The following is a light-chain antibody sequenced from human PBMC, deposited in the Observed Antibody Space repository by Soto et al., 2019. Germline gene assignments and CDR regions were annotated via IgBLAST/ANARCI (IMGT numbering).Light chain of an antibody. CDR3: EQYGSSTPT. CDR2: AAS. CDR1: QSVSDSY. Sequence: EIVLTQPPGTLSLSPGEGVTLSCRASQSVSDSYLAWYQQKPGQPPRLLIYAASSRATGTPDRFSGSGSKTDFTLTISRLETEDFAVYYCEQYGSSTPTFGLGTKVDIK. J-gene: IGKJ1*01. V-gene: IGKV3-20*01.